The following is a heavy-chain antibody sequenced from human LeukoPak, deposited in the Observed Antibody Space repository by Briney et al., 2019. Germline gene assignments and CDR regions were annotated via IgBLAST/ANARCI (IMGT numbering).Heavy chain of an antibody. J-gene: IGHJ4*02. V-gene: IGHV4-39*01. CDR1: GGSISSSSYY. CDR2: IYYSGST. Sequence: SETLSLTCTVSGGSISSSSYYWGWIRQPPGKGLEWIGSIYYSGSTYYNPSLKSRVTISVDTSKNQFSLKLGSVTAADTAVYYCARQGIAAAGWFYWGQGTLVTVSS. CDR3: ARQGIAAAGWFY. D-gene: IGHD6-13*01.